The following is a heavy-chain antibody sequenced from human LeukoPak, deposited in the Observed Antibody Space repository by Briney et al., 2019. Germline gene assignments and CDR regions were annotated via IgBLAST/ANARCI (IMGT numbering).Heavy chain of an antibody. D-gene: IGHD3-22*01. J-gene: IGHJ4*02. CDR3: AKGALSSVYAGYYFDY. V-gene: IGHV3-30*02. CDR2: IWYDGSNK. CDR1: RFTFSNYG. Sequence: PGGSLRLSCAASRFTFSNYGMHWVRQAPGKGLEWVAVIWYDGSNKYYADSVKGRFTISRDNSKNTLYLQMSSLRAEDTAVYYCAKGALSSVYAGYYFDYWGQGTLVTVSS.